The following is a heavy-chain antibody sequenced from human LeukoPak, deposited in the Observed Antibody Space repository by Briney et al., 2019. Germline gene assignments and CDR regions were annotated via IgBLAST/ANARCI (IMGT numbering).Heavy chain of an antibody. Sequence: ASVKVSCKASGYTFTSYGISWVRQAPGQGLEWMGWISAYNGNTNYAQKLQGRVTMTTDTSTSTAYMELRSLRSDDTAVYYCAGDPDDFWSGYYTFWGQGTLVTVSS. CDR2: ISAYNGNT. CDR3: AGDPDDFWSGYYTF. V-gene: IGHV1-18*01. D-gene: IGHD3-3*01. CDR1: GYTFTSYG. J-gene: IGHJ4*02.